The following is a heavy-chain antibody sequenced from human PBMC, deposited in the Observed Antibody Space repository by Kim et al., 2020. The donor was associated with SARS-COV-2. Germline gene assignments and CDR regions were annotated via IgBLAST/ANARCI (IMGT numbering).Heavy chain of an antibody. J-gene: IGHJ4*02. CDR3: ARQYVTFDY. CDR2: IHYSGSA. D-gene: IGHD2-21*02. CDR1: GGSISSPTYY. Sequence: SETLSLTCTVSGGSISSPTYYWSWIRQHPEKGLEWIGYIHYSGSAFYSPSLKSRATIFVDTSKNQFSLRLTSVTAADTAVYYCARQYVTFDYWGQGTLVTVSS. V-gene: IGHV4-31*03.